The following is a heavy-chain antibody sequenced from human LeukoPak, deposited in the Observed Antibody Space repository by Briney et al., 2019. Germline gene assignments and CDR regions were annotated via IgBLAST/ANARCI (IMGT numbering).Heavy chain of an antibody. CDR1: GFTFSSYT. D-gene: IGHD2-21*01. J-gene: IGHJ4*02. Sequence: GGSLRLSCAASGFTFSSYTMNWVRQAPGKGLEWVSYTTSSAKTIYYADSVEGRFAISRDNAKNSLYLQMSSLRAEDTAVYYCARQATCSGNCYYRHLDLWGQGTMVTVSS. V-gene: IGHV3-48*01. CDR3: ARQATCSGNCYYRHLDL. CDR2: TTSSAKTI.